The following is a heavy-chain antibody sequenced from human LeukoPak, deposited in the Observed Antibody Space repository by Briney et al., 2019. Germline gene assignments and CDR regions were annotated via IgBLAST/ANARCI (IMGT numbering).Heavy chain of an antibody. CDR2: TYYRSKWYN. CDR3: GRGIADSSGYYYVDY. V-gene: IGHV6-1*01. D-gene: IGHD3-22*01. J-gene: IGHJ4*02. CDR1: GDSVSSHSAA. Sequence: SQTLSLTCAISGDSVSSHSAAWSWIRQCPSRGLEWLGRTYYRSKWYNDYAVSVKSRITINPDTSKNQFSLHLNSVTPEDTAVYYCGRGIADSSGYYYVDYWGQGTLVTVSS.